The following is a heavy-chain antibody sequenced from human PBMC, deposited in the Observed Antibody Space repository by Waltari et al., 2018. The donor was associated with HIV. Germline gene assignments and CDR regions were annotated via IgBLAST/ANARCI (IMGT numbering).Heavy chain of an antibody. D-gene: IGHD4-17*01. J-gene: IGHJ4*02. CDR1: GFTFSKFA. CDR3: AKRGDYGSPFFDY. V-gene: IGHV3-23*01. Sequence: EVQLLESGRGLAQKGGSLRLSCVASGFTFSKFAMSWVRRTPGKGLDWVSTIRGDGDVTYYTDSVKGRFTISRDNSRNTLYLQMSSLRVEDTAIYYCAKRGDYGSPFFDYWGPGVLVTVSS. CDR2: IRGDGDVT.